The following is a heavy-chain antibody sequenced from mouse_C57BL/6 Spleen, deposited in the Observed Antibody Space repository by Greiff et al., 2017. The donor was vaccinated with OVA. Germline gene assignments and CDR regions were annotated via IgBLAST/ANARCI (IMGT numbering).Heavy chain of an antibody. CDR1: GYSFTNYL. CDR3: ARYDYDGFHYFDY. V-gene: IGHV1-54*01. D-gene: IGHD2-4*01. Sequence: VQLQQSGAELVRPGTSVKVSCKASGYSFTNYLIEWVKQRPGQGLAWIGVINPGSGGTNYNEKFKGKATLTAAKSSSTAYMPLSSLPSEDSAVYVCARYDYDGFHYFDYWGQGTTLTVSS. CDR2: INPGSGGT. J-gene: IGHJ2*01.